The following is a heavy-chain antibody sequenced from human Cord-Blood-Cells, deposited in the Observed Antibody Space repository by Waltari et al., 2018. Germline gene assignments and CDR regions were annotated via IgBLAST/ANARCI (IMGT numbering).Heavy chain of an antibody. D-gene: IGHD1-26*01. V-gene: IGHV4-59*01. J-gene: IGHJ6*02. CDR2: IYYSGST. Sequence: WSWIRQPPGKGLEWIGYIYYSGSTNYNPSLKSRVTISVDTSKNQFSLKLSSVTAADTAVYYCARLLSGSYYYYYGMDVWGQGTTVTVSS. CDR3: ARLLSGSYYYYYGMDV.